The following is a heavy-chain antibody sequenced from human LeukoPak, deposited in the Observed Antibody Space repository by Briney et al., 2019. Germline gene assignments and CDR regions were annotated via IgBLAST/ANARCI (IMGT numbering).Heavy chain of an antibody. Sequence: SETLSLTCTVSGDSISTYYWSWIRQPPGKGLEWIGYIYYRVTSDYNPSLKSRVTISVDKSKNQFSLKLSSVTAADTAVYYCARDGVWYSSGWYPDYWGQGTLVTVSS. J-gene: IGHJ4*02. D-gene: IGHD6-19*01. CDR2: IYYRVTS. CDR1: GDSISTYY. CDR3: ARDGVWYSSGWYPDY. V-gene: IGHV4-59*01.